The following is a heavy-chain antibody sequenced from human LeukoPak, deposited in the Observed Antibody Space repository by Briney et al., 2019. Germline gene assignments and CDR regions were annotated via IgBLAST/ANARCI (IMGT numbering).Heavy chain of an antibody. D-gene: IGHD3-22*01. V-gene: IGHV4-34*01. CDR1: GGSFSGYY. Sequence: SETLSLTCAVYGGSFSGYYWSWIRQPPGKGLEWIGEINHSGSTNYNPSLKSRVTISVDTSKNQFSLKLSSVTAADTAAYYCARRMDDSSGYYYDYWGQGTLVTVSS. J-gene: IGHJ4*02. CDR3: ARRMDDSSGYYYDY. CDR2: INHSGST.